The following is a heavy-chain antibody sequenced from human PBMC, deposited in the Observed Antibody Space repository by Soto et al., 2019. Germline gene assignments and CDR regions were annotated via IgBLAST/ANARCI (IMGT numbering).Heavy chain of an antibody. Sequence: QVQLVQSGAEVKKPESSVKVSCKASGGTFSIYAISWVRQAPGQGLEWMGGIIPIFGTADYAQKFQGRVTITADESTSTASMALSSLRSEDTAVYYCARHLETPYYGMDVWGQGTTVTVSS. CDR1: GGTFSIYA. J-gene: IGHJ6*02. CDR2: IIPIFGTA. CDR3: ARHLETPYYGMDV. V-gene: IGHV1-69*12. D-gene: IGHD1-1*01.